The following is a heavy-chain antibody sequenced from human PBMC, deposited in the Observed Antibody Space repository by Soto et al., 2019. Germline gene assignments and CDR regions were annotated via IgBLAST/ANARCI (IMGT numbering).Heavy chain of an antibody. J-gene: IGHJ6*02. D-gene: IGHD1-26*01. V-gene: IGHV3-23*01. CDR1: GFTFSSYA. CDR2: ISGSGGST. CDR3: AKGSDIVGATAYSYYGMDV. Sequence: GGSLRLSCAASGFTFSSYAMSWVRQAPGQGLEWVSAISGSGGSTYYADSVKGRFTISRDNSKNTLYLQMNSLRAEDTAGYYCAKGSDIVGATAYSYYGMDVWGQGTTVTVPS.